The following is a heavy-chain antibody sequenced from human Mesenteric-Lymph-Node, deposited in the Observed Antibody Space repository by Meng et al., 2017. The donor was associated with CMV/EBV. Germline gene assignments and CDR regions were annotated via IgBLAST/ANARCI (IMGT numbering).Heavy chain of an antibody. J-gene: IGHJ6*02. Sequence: GESLKISCAASGFSFSDYSMNWVRRAPGKGLEWVSSISSSTDYIYYADSVKGRFTISRDNAKNSLYLQMNSLRAEDTAVYYCAREPTGYCSSTSCPVYYYYGMDVWGQGTTVTVSS. CDR1: GFSFSDYS. D-gene: IGHD2-2*01. CDR2: ISSSTDYI. CDR3: AREPTGYCSSTSCPVYYYYGMDV. V-gene: IGHV3-21*01.